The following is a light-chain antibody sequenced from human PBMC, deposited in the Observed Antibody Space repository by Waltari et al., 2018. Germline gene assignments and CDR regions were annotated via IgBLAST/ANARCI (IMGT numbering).Light chain of an antibody. Sequence: EVVLTLSPATLSWSPGESASLSCRASQSVYNFLAWYQQKPGQAPRLLIYEASQRATGIPARFSGSGSGTDFTLTISNLEPEDVAVYYCQQRANWPPLTFGGGTKVESK. V-gene: IGKV3-11*01. CDR1: QSVYNF. CDR2: EAS. CDR3: QQRANWPPLT. J-gene: IGKJ4*01.